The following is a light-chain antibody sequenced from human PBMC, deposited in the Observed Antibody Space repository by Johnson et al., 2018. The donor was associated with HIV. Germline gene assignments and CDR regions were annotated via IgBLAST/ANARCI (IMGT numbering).Light chain of an antibody. CDR3: GTWDSSLSAFYV. CDR2: DNN. J-gene: IGLJ1*01. V-gene: IGLV1-51*01. Sequence: QSVLTQPPSVSAAPGQKVTISCSGSSSNIGNNYVSWYQQLPGTAPKLLIYDNNKRPSGIPDRFSGSKSGTSATLDITGLQPGDEADYYCGTWDSSLSAFYVFGTGTKVTVL. CDR1: SSNIGNNY.